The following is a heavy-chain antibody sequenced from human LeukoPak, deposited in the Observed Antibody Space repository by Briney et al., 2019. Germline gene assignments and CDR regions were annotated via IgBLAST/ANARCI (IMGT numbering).Heavy chain of an antibody. Sequence: HAGGSLRLSCAASGFTVSSNYMSWVRQAPGKGLEWVSVIYSGGSTYYADSVKGRFTISRDNSKNTLYLQMNSLRAEDTAVYYCARDNRVEGTVGYWGQGTLVTVSS. CDR2: IYSGGST. CDR1: GFTVSSNY. J-gene: IGHJ4*02. D-gene: IGHD1-26*01. V-gene: IGHV3-53*01. CDR3: ARDNRVEGTVGY.